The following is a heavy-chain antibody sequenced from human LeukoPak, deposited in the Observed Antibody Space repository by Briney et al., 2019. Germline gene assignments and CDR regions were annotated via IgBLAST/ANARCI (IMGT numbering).Heavy chain of an antibody. CDR1: DSTFSSFS. D-gene: IGHD2-2*01. CDR3: ARDRSTSRYYHRTDV. J-gene: IGHJ6*02. V-gene: IGHV3-21*01. CDR2: INSRSAHI. Sequence: GGSLRLSCAASDSTFSSFSMRGVRQAPGKGLCWVAPINSRSAHIYSADSVKGPFTISRDTAKKSLYLEMNTLRDADTAVYYCARDRSTSRYYHRTDVWGPETTVIVSS.